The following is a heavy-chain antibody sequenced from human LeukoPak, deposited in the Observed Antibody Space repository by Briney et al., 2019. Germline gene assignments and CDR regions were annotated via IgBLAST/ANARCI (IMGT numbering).Heavy chain of an antibody. Sequence: GGSLRLSCAASGFTISDYYMSWIRQAPGKGLEWVSYISSSGSTIYYADSVKGRFTISRDNAKNSLYLQMNSLRAEDTAVYYCARDPKTKSIAARPDYWGQGTLVTVSS. J-gene: IGHJ4*02. CDR3: ARDPKTKSIAARPDY. CDR2: ISSSGSTI. V-gene: IGHV3-11*01. CDR1: GFTISDYY. D-gene: IGHD6-6*01.